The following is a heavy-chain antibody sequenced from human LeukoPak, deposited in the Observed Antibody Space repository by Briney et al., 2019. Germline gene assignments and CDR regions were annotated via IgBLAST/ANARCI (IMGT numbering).Heavy chain of an antibody. Sequence: ASVKVSCKASGGTFSSYAISWVRQAPGQGLEWMGWISAYNGNTNYAQKLQGRVTMTTDTSTSTAYMELRSLRSDDTAVYYCATLGYSYGYFDYWGQGTLVTVSS. D-gene: IGHD5-18*01. CDR2: ISAYNGNT. J-gene: IGHJ4*02. CDR3: ATLGYSYGYFDY. V-gene: IGHV1-18*01. CDR1: GGTFSSYA.